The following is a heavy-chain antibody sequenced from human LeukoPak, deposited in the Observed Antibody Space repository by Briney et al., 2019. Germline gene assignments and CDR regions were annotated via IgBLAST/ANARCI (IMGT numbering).Heavy chain of an antibody. CDR3: VKDPWGSYTYGYFDY. V-gene: IGHV3-23*01. D-gene: IGHD3-16*01. CDR1: GFTFSNYA. J-gene: IGHJ4*02. Sequence: PGGSLRLSCAASGFTFSNYAMSWVHQAPGKGLEWVSVISGGGGSTSYADSVKGRFTISRDNSKNTLYLQMNSLSVEDTAVYYCVKDPWGSYTYGYFDYWGQGTLVTVSS. CDR2: ISGGGGST.